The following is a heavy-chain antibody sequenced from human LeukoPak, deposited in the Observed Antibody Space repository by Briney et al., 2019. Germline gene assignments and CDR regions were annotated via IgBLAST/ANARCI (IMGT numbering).Heavy chain of an antibody. J-gene: IGHJ5*02. Sequence: GGSLRLSCAASRFTFSGYAMYWVRQAPGKGLGWVSCIDASGVNTYYADSVKGRFTISRDNSRNTLYLQMNSLRAEDTAVYYCAKGSGSGWYRWFDPWGQGTLVTVSS. V-gene: IGHV3-23*01. CDR2: IDASGVNT. CDR1: RFTFSGYA. CDR3: AKGSGSGWYRWFDP. D-gene: IGHD6-19*01.